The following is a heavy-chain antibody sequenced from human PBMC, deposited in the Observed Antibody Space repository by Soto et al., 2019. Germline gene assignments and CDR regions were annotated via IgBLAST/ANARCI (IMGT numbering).Heavy chain of an antibody. Sequence: GESLKISCKGSGYSFTSYWIGWVRQMPGKGLEWMGIIYPGDSDTRYSPSFRGQVTISADKSISTAYLQMNSLRAEDTAVYYCARDILTGYTVLDYWGQGTLVTVSS. CDR3: ARDILTGYTVLDY. V-gene: IGHV5-51*01. J-gene: IGHJ4*02. D-gene: IGHD3-9*01. CDR1: GYSFTSYW. CDR2: IYPGDSDT.